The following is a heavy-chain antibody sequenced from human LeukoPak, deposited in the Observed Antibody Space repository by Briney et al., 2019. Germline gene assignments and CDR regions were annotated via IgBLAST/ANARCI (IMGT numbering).Heavy chain of an antibody. CDR3: ARHDPGAYWYFDP. Sequence: SETLSLTCAVYGGSFSGYYWSWIRQPPGKGLEWIGEINHSGSTYYNPSLKSRVTISVDTSKNQFSLKLSSVTAADTAVYYCARHDPGAYWYFDPWGRGTLVTVSS. CDR2: INHSGST. V-gene: IGHV4-34*01. D-gene: IGHD3-10*01. CDR1: GGSFSGYY. J-gene: IGHJ2*01.